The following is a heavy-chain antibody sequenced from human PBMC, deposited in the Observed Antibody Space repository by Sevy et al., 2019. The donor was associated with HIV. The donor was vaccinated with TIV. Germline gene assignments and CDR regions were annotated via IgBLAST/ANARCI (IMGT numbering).Heavy chain of an antibody. CDR1: GGSFSGYY. Sequence: SETLSLTCAVYGGSFSGYYWSWIRQPPGMGLEWIGEINHSGSTNYNPSLKSRVTISVDTSKNQFSLKLSSVTAADTAVYYCARDRRLDYDSSGYYSDYWGQGTLVTVSS. V-gene: IGHV4-34*01. J-gene: IGHJ4*02. CDR3: ARDRRLDYDSSGYYSDY. CDR2: INHSGST. D-gene: IGHD3-22*01.